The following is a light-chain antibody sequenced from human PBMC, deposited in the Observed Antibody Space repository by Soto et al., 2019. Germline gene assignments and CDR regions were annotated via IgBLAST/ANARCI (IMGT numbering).Light chain of an antibody. CDR1: QSISSY. CDR2: AAS. J-gene: IGKJ5*01. Sequence: DIQMTQSPSSLSASVGDRVTITCRASQSISSYLNWYQQKPGKAPKLLIYAASSLQSGVPSRFSGSGSGTYFTLTISILQPEDFATYYCQQSSSISITFGPGTRLEIK. CDR3: QQSSSISIT. V-gene: IGKV1-39*01.